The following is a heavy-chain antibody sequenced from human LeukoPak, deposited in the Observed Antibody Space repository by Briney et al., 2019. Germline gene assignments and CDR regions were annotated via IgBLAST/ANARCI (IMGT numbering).Heavy chain of an antibody. D-gene: IGHD4-11*01. Sequence: GGSLRLSCAASGFTFSSYSMNWVRQAPGKGLEWVSSISSSSSYIYYADSVKGRFTISRDNAKNSLYLQMNSLRAEDTAVYYCAKDLRTVSPGGMDVWGQGTTVTVSS. CDR1: GFTFSSYS. CDR3: AKDLRTVSPGGMDV. CDR2: ISSSSSYI. J-gene: IGHJ6*02. V-gene: IGHV3-21*04.